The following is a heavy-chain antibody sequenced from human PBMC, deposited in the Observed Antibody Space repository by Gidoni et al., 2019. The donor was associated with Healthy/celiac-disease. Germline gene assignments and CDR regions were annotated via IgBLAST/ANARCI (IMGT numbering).Heavy chain of an antibody. CDR2: RYPSGST. J-gene: IGHJ4*02. V-gene: IGHV4-61*02. CDR1: GGSLSRGSYY. D-gene: IGHD1-26*01. CDR3: ARDRGVGATGFDY. Sequence: QVQLQESGPGLVKPSQTLSLTCTGSGGSLSRGSYYWSWIRQPAGKGLEWIGRRYPSGSTNYNPSLKRRFTLSVDTSKNQFSLKLSSVAAADTAVYYCARDRGVGATGFDYWGQGTLVTVSS.